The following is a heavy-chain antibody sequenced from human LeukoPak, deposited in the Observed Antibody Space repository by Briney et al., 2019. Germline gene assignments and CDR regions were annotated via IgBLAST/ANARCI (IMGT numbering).Heavy chain of an antibody. CDR1: GGSVSGYY. V-gene: IGHV4-59*02. J-gene: IGHJ4*02. D-gene: IGHD3-22*01. CDR2: VYYSGST. CDR3: ASGSGYYRN. Sequence: TSETLSLTCVVSGGSVSGYYWGWIRQPPGRGLEWIGYVYYSGSTNYNPSFKSRITISVDTSRNQFSLQLSSVTAADTAVYYCASGSGYYRNWGQGTLVTVSS.